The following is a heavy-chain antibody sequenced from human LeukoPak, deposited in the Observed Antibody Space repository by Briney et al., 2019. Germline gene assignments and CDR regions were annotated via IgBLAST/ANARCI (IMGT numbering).Heavy chain of an antibody. V-gene: IGHV3-23*01. Sequence: PGGSLRLSCAASGFTFSSYAMSWVRQAPGKGLEWVSAISGSGGSTYYADSVKGRFTISRDNSKNTLHLQMNSLRAEDTAVYYCAKVGPYSNAFYYYYGMDVWGQGTTVTVSS. CDR2: ISGSGGST. D-gene: IGHD4-11*01. J-gene: IGHJ6*02. CDR3: AKVGPYSNAFYYYYGMDV. CDR1: GFTFSSYA.